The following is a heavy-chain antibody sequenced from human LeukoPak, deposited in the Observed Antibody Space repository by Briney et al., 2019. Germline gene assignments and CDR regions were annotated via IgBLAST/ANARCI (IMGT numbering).Heavy chain of an antibody. J-gene: IGHJ4*02. V-gene: IGHV4-39*07. CDR3: ARGLGIAAAGTSYYFDY. CDR2: IYYSGST. D-gene: IGHD6-13*01. Sequence: SETLSLTCTVSGGSISSSSYYWGWIRQPPGKGLEWIGSIYYSGSTYYNPSLKSRVTISVDTSKNQFSLKLSSVTAADTAVYYCARGLGIAAAGTSYYFDYWGQGTLVTVSS. CDR1: GGSISSSSYY.